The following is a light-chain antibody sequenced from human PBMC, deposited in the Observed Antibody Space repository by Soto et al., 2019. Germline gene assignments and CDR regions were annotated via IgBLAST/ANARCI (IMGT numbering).Light chain of an antibody. Sequence: EIVLTQSPGTLSSSPGERATLSCRASKSVSNSYLAWYQQKPGQAPRLLIYDASSRATGIPDRFSGSGSGADFTLTISRLEPEDFAVYYCQQYGSSPYTFGLGTKLQIK. V-gene: IGKV3-20*01. CDR1: KSVSNSY. CDR2: DAS. J-gene: IGKJ2*01. CDR3: QQYGSSPYT.